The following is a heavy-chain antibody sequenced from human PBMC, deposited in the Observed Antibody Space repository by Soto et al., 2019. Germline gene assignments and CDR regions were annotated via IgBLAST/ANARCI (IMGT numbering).Heavy chain of an antibody. CDR3: ARELGPGIAAAATRGIDY. J-gene: IGHJ4*02. Sequence: GGSLRPSCAASGFTSISYWMHWVRQAPGKGLVWFSRIIRDGSSTSYAESGKGRFTISRDNAKNTLYLQMNSLRAEDTAVYYCARELGPGIAAAATRGIDYWGQGTLVTVSS. V-gene: IGHV3-74*01. CDR1: GFTSISYW. D-gene: IGHD6-13*01. CDR2: IIRDGSST.